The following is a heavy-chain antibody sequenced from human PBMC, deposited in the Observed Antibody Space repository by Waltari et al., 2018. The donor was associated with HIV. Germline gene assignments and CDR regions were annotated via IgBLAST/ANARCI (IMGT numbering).Heavy chain of an antibody. CDR3: ARQWELLYWYFDL. V-gene: IGHV3-48*01. J-gene: IGHJ2*01. CDR2: ISSSSSTI. Sequence: EVQLVESGGGLVQPGGSLRLSCAASGFTFSSYSMNWVRPAPGKGLEWVSYISSSSSTIYYADSVKGRFTISRDNAKNSLYLQMNSLRAEDTAVYYCARQWELLYWYFDLWGRGTLVTVSS. D-gene: IGHD1-26*01. CDR1: GFTFSSYS.